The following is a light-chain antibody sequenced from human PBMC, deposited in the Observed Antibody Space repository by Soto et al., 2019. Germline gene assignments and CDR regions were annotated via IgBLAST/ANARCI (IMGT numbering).Light chain of an antibody. CDR3: QQYGSSPPWT. CDR1: QAVNTR. Sequence: MALTQSPAHMSSFRGDIPATSSSASQAVNTRLAWYQHKPGQALRLLIYGASSRATSIPDRFSGSGSGTDFTLTIRRLEPEDFAVYYCQQYGSSPPWTCGQGTKVDIK. J-gene: IGKJ1*01. V-gene: IGKV3-20*01. CDR2: GAS.